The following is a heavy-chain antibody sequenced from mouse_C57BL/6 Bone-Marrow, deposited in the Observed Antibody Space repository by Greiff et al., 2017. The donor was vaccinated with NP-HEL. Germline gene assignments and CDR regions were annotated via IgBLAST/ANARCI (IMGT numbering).Heavy chain of an antibody. CDR2: LDPENGDT. Sequence: EVQLQQSGAELVRPGASVKLSCTVSGFNIKDDYMHWVKQRPEQGLEWIGWLDPENGDTEYASKFQGTATLTADTSSNPAYLQLSSLTSEDTAVYYCTTGGSSPYAMDYWGQGTSVTVSS. J-gene: IGHJ4*01. CDR3: TTGGSSPYAMDY. D-gene: IGHD1-1*01. V-gene: IGHV14-4*01. CDR1: GFNIKDDY.